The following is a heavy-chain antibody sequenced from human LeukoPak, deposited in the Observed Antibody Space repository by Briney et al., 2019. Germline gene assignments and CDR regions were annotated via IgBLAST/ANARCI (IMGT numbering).Heavy chain of an antibody. CDR3: ARDGPGYSFDY. CDR1: GFTFSSYE. D-gene: IGHD5-18*01. V-gene: IGHV3-48*03. J-gene: IGHJ4*02. CDR2: IGPSGRTK. Sequence: PGGSLRLSCAASGFTFSSYEMNWVRQAPGKGLEWVSYIGPSGRTKYYADSVEGRFTISRDNAKNSLYLLMNSLRAEDTAAYFCARDGPGYSFDYWGQGTLVTVSS.